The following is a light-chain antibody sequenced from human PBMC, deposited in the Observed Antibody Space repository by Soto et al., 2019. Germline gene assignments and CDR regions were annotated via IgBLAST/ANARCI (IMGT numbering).Light chain of an antibody. CDR1: QSISSY. CDR2: AAS. V-gene: IGKV1-39*01. Sequence: DIQMTQSPSSLSASVGDRVTITCRASQSISSYLNWYQQKPGKAPKLLIYAASSLQSGVPSRFSGSGSGTDFTLTISSLQPEDFATYYCQQSYSNRALTFDGGTKVEIK. J-gene: IGKJ4*01. CDR3: QQSYSNRALT.